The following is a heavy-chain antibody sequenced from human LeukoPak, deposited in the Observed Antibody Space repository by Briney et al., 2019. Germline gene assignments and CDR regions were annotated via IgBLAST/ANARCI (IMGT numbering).Heavy chain of an antibody. CDR3: AREARAPPH. CDR1: GFTFSSYS. J-gene: IGHJ4*02. Sequence: GGSLRLTCAASGFTFSSYSMSWVRQAPGKGLEWVANIKQDGSDKHYVDSVKGRFTISRDNAKNSVFLQMNSLRAEDTAVYYCAREARAPPHWGQGTLVTVSS. CDR2: IKQDGSDK. V-gene: IGHV3-7*05.